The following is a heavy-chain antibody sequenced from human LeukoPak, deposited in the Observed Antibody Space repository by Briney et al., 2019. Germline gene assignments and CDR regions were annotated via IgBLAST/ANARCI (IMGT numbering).Heavy chain of an antibody. Sequence: GGSLRLSCAASGFTFSRYGMHWVRQAPGKGLEWVAAISYDGSSKYYGDPVKGRVAIFRDNAKNTLYLQMDSLRAEDSAVYYCARGYSTNAGGYWGQGTLVTVSS. D-gene: IGHD5-12*01. J-gene: IGHJ4*02. CDR3: ARGYSTNAGGY. V-gene: IGHV3-30*03. CDR2: ISYDGSSK. CDR1: GFTFSRYG.